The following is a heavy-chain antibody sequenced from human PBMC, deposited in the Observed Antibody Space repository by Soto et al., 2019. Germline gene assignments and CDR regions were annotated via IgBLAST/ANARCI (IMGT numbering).Heavy chain of an antibody. CDR2: ISGSGGST. Sequence: EVQLLESGGGLVQPGGSLRLSCAASGFTFSSYAMSWVRQAPGKGLEWVSAISGSGGSTYYADSVKGRFTISRDNSKNTLYLQMNSLRAEDTAVYYCANARQRWLQTIAKFDYWGQGTLVTVSS. J-gene: IGHJ4*02. V-gene: IGHV3-23*01. CDR3: ANARQRWLQTIAKFDY. D-gene: IGHD5-12*01. CDR1: GFTFSSYA.